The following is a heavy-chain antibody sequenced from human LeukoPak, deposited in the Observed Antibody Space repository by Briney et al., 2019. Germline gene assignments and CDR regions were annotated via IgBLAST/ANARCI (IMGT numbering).Heavy chain of an antibody. D-gene: IGHD3-22*01. CDR2: ISGGSIYI. V-gene: IGHV3-23*01. J-gene: IGHJ3*02. Sequence: GGSLRLSCAASGFTFSSSTMNWVRQAPGKGLEWVSSISGGSIYIYYADSVKGRFTISRDNSKNTLYLQMNSLRAEDTAVYYCAKDVGVTMIVVVHGAFDIWGQGTMVTVSS. CDR1: GFTFSSST. CDR3: AKDVGVTMIVVVHGAFDI.